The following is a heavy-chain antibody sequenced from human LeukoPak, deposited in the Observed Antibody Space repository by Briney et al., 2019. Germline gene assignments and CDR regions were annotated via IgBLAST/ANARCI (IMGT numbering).Heavy chain of an antibody. CDR3: VGGAVYYFDC. CDR2: IRNKANSYTT. J-gene: IGHJ4*02. V-gene: IGHV3-72*01. CDR1: GGSIRSSYYY. Sequence: PSETLSLTCTVSGGSIRSSYYYWGWIRQPPGKGLEWVGRIRNKANSYTTEYAASVKGRFTVSRDNSKNSLYLQMNSLKTEDTAVYYCVGGAVYYFDCWGQGTLVTVSS.